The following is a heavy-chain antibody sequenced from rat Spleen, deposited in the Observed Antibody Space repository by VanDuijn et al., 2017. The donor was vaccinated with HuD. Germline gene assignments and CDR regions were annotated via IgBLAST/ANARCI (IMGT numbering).Heavy chain of an antibody. V-gene: IGHV1-57*01. CDR1: GYTFTSYD. Sequence: QVQLQQSGAELAKPGSSVKISCKASGYTFTSYDISWIKQTTGQGLEYIGYINTGSGGTYYNEKLKGKATLTVDKSSSTAFMQLSSLTPEDTAVYYCAKDGWVRGWYFDFWGPGTMVTVSS. CDR2: INTGSGGT. CDR3: AKDGWVRGWYFDF. D-gene: IGHD1-7*01. J-gene: IGHJ1*01.